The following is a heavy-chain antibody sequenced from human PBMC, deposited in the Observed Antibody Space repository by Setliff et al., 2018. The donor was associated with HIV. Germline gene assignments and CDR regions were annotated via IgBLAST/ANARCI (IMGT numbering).Heavy chain of an antibody. Sequence: SETLSLTCAVYGGSFSGYYWSWIRQSPEKRLEWIGEINHSGSTNYNPSLKSRVIMAVDTSKNQFSLKLSSVTAADTAVYYCARHSDFWSEDAFDIWGQGTMVTVSS. CDR1: GGSFSGYY. V-gene: IGHV4-34*01. CDR2: INHSGST. D-gene: IGHD3-3*01. J-gene: IGHJ3*02. CDR3: ARHSDFWSEDAFDI.